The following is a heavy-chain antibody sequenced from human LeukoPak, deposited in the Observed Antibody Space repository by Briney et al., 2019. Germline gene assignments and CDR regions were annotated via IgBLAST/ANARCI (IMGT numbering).Heavy chain of an antibody. CDR2: IDYRGST. CDR1: GDSISTYY. Sequence: PSEALSHTCTVSGDSISTYYWSWIRQPPGKGLEWIAYIDYRGSTTYNPSLRSRVTISVDTSRNQFSLKLSSVTAADTAVYYCARSRSGYSYDHAAFEIWGQGTMVTVSS. D-gene: IGHD5-18*01. V-gene: IGHV4-59*01. J-gene: IGHJ3*02. CDR3: ARSRSGYSYDHAAFEI.